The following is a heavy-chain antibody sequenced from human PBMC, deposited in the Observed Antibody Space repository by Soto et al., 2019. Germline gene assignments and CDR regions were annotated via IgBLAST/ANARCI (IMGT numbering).Heavy chain of an antibody. CDR1: GFSITINL. CDR2: IDSAGSGT. Sequence: SGGSMRLSCEVSGFSITINLRHWVRPLTGKGLVWIARIDSAGSGTSYADSVEGRFTIYRDNAKNSLYLQMNSLRAEDTAVYYCARLTSYDSSGYYWYWGEGTLVTVSS. V-gene: IGHV3-74*01. CDR3: ARLTSYDSSGYYWY. D-gene: IGHD3-22*01. J-gene: IGHJ4*02.